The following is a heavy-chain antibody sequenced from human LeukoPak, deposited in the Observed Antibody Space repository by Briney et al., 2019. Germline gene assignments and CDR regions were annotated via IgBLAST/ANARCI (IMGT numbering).Heavy chain of an antibody. Sequence: SETLSLTCAVYGGSFSGYYWSWIRQPPGKGLEWIGEINHSGSTNYNPSLKSRVTISVDTSKNQFSLKLSSVTAADTAVYYCARGPGRMFGVVIIRFLGLDYWGQGTLVTVSS. D-gene: IGHD3-3*02. CDR1: GGSFSGYY. CDR2: INHSGST. V-gene: IGHV4-34*01. J-gene: IGHJ4*02. CDR3: ARGPGRMFGVVIIRFLGLDY.